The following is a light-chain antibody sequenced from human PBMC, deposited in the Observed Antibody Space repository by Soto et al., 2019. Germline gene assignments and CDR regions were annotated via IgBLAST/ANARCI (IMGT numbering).Light chain of an antibody. CDR3: TVWDDSLRGRL. Sequence: QSVLTQPPSASGTPGQRVTISCSGSSSNIESNFVYWYQQFPGTAHRLLIYRNNQRPSGVPDLFSGSKSGTSASLAISALRSEDEADYYCTVWDDSLRGRLFGGVTKLTVL. V-gene: IGLV1-47*01. J-gene: IGLJ2*01. CDR1: SSNIESNF. CDR2: RNN.